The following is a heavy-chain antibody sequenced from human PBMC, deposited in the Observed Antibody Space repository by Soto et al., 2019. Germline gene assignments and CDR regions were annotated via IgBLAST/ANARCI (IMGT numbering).Heavy chain of an antibody. Sequence: ASVKVSCKASGYTFTTYAISWVRQAPGQGLEWMGWISTYNGNTDYAQNFQGRVTMTTGTSTNTAYMELRSLRSDDTAVYYCARDRLHTSSSITFDYWGQGALVTVS. D-gene: IGHD6-6*01. CDR3: ARDRLHTSSSITFDY. V-gene: IGHV1-18*01. CDR1: GYTFTTYA. CDR2: ISTYNGNT. J-gene: IGHJ4*02.